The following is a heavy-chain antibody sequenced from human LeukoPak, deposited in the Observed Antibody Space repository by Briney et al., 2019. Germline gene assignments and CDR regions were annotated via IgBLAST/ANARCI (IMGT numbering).Heavy chain of an antibody. Sequence: GGSLRLSCAASGFTFSSYWMSWVRQAPGKGLEWVANIQRGGNEKYYVNSVRGRFTISRDNAKNSLYLQMNSLRAEDTATYFCARHLRGVRGTFDYWGQGTLVTVSS. CDR3: ARHLRGVRGTFDY. CDR1: GFTFSSYW. J-gene: IGHJ4*02. CDR2: IQRGGNEK. D-gene: IGHD3-10*01. V-gene: IGHV3-7*01.